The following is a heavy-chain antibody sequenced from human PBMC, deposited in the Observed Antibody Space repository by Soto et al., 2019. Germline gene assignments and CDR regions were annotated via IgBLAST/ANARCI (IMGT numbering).Heavy chain of an antibody. D-gene: IGHD3-22*01. V-gene: IGHV4-61*01. CDR2: IYYSGST. CDR1: GGSVSIGSYY. CDR3: ARVSYYYDSSGYYSTSPGPGPIDY. Sequence: PSETLSLTCTVSGGSVSIGSYYWSCIRQPPGKGLEWIGYIYYSGSTNYNPSLKSQVTISVDTSKNQFSLKLSSVTAADTAVYYCARVSYYYDSSGYYSTSPGPGPIDYWGQGTLVTVSS. J-gene: IGHJ4*02.